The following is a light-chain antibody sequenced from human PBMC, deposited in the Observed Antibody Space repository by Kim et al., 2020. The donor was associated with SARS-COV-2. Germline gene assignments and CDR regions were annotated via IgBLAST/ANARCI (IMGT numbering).Light chain of an antibody. CDR1: QITTRTY. CDR2: GAS. V-gene: IGKV3-20*01. J-gene: IGKJ1*01. Sequence: PPRERATRACLASQITTRTYFVCYRQKPGPPSRLLIYGASRRATGIPDRFSVSGSGTDFTLTISRLQPVDLAVYYCHQYGNPPSTFGQGTKVDIK. CDR3: HQYGNPPST.